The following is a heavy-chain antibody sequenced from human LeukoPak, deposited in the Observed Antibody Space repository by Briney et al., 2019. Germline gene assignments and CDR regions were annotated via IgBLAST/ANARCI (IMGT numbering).Heavy chain of an antibody. Sequence: GGSLRLSCAASGFTFSNAWMNWVRQAPGKGLEWVGRIKSKTDGGTTDYAAPVKGRFTISRDDSKNTPYLQMNSLKTEDTAVYYCSTTYYYDSSEGYWGQGTLVTVSS. V-gene: IGHV3-15*07. J-gene: IGHJ4*02. CDR3: STTYYYDSSEGY. D-gene: IGHD3-22*01. CDR1: GFTFSNAW. CDR2: IKSKTDGGTT.